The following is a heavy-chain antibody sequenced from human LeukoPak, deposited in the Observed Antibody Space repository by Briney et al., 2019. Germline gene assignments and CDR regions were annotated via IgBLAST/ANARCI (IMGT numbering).Heavy chain of an antibody. CDR3: ARDLATDHYMDV. D-gene: IGHD5-12*01. CDR2: IYYSGST. V-gene: IGHV4-39*07. Sequence: SETLSLTCTVSGGSISSSSYYWGWIRQPPGKGLEWIGSIYYSGSTYYNPSLKSRVTISVDTSKNQFSLKLSSVTAADTAVYYCARDLATDHYMDVWGKGTTVTVSS. J-gene: IGHJ6*03. CDR1: GGSISSSSYY.